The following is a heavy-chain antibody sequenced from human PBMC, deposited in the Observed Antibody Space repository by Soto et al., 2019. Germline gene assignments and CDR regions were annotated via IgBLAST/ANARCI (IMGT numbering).Heavy chain of an antibody. D-gene: IGHD2-15*01. V-gene: IGHV3-64D*06. CDR3: VKTRGGNNFDFFD. CDR2: VRGNGDPP. CDR1: GFTFSSYA. J-gene: IGHJ4*02. Sequence: GGSLRLSCSTSGFTFSSYAIHWVRQSQGKGLEYISGVRGNGDPPFYADSVKGRFTISRDNSKNTVYLQMSSLSADDAAVYYCVKTRGGNNFDFFDWGQGTLVTVPS.